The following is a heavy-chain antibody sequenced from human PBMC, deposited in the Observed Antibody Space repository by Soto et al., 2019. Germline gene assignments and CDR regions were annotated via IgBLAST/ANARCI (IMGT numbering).Heavy chain of an antibody. D-gene: IGHD3-9*01. CDR1: GFTSSSYS. Sequence: PGGSLRLSCAASGFTSSSYSMNWVRQAPGKGLEWVSSISSSSSYIYYADSVKGRFTISRDNAKNSLYLQMNSLRAEDTAVYYCARAPYDILTGYHYYFDYWGQGTLVTVSS. CDR2: ISSSSSYI. J-gene: IGHJ4*02. CDR3: ARAPYDILTGYHYYFDY. V-gene: IGHV3-21*01.